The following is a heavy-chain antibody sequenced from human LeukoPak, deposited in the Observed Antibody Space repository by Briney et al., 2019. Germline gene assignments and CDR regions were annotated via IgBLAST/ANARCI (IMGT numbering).Heavy chain of an antibody. CDR2: ISSSSSYT. D-gene: IGHD2-2*01. CDR1: GFTFSDYY. V-gene: IGHV3-11*05. CDR3: ARDASFVVVPAAIVGYFDL. Sequence: PGGSLRLSCAASGFTFSDYYMSWIRQAPGKGLEWVSYISSSSSYTNYADSVKGRFTISRDNAKNSLYLQMNSLRAEDTAVYYCARDASFVVVPAAIVGYFDLWGRGTLVTVSS. J-gene: IGHJ2*01.